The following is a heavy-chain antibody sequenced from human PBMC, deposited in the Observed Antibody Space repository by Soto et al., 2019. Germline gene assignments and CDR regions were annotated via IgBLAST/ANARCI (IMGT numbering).Heavy chain of an antibody. CDR3: ARHPLGYCISTSCYLPDYYYGMDV. CDR1: AYSFTTYW. J-gene: IGHJ6*02. Sequence: GEYLKVPCNGSAYSFTTYWIGWLRQMPGKDLEWRGVIYPGDSGTRYSPSFQGQVTISADKSISTAYLQWSSLRASDTAMYYCARHPLGYCISTSCYLPDYYYGMDVWGQGTTVTVSS. V-gene: IGHV5-51*01. CDR2: IYPGDSGT. D-gene: IGHD2-2*01.